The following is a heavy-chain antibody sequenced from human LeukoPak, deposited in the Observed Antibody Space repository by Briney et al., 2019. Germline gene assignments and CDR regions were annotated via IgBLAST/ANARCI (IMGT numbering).Heavy chain of an antibody. CDR3: ARDEGYSGIFDY. V-gene: IGHV3-30*04. CDR1: GFTFSSYA. D-gene: IGHD5-12*01. Sequence: GGSLRLSCAASGFTFSSYAMHWVRQAPGKGLEWVAVISYDGSNKCYADSVKGRFTISRDNSKNTLYLQMNSLRAEDTAVYYCARDEGYSGIFDYWGQGTLVTVSS. CDR2: ISYDGSNK. J-gene: IGHJ4*02.